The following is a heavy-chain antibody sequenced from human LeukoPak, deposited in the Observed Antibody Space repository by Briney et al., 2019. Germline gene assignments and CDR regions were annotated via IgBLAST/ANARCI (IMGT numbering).Heavy chain of an antibody. J-gene: IGHJ4*02. Sequence: GGSLRLSCAASGFTFSSYVMSWVRQAPGKGLEWVSAISGSGGSTYYADSVKGRFTISRDNSKNTLYLQMNSLRAEDTAVYYCAKDGNYDFWSGYARVADYWGQGTLVTVSS. D-gene: IGHD3-3*01. CDR2: ISGSGGST. CDR3: AKDGNYDFWSGYARVADY. CDR1: GFTFSSYV. V-gene: IGHV3-23*01.